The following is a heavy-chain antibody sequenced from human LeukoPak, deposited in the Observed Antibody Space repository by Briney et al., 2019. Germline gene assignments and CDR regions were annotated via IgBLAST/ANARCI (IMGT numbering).Heavy chain of an antibody. CDR1: GFTFRSYW. V-gene: IGHV3-7*03. CDR2: IKQDGSEK. J-gene: IGHJ4*02. Sequence: GGSLRLSCAASGFTFRSYWMRWVRQAPGKGLEWVANIKQDGSEKNYVDSAKGRFTISRDNAKNSLYLQMNSLRAEDTAVYYCASGLELDYWGQGTLVTVSS. CDR3: ASGLELDY.